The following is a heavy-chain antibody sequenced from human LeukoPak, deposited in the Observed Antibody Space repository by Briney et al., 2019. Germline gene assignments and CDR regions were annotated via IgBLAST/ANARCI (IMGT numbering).Heavy chain of an antibody. Sequence: SETLSLTCNVSGASISDYYWSWVRQSPEKGLEWIASLLFRGTAHYNPSLRSRVAISDDTSNNQFFLRLTSVTTTDTAVYYCARTGRRGYFDFWGRGTLVTVSS. CDR2: LLFRGTA. J-gene: IGHJ2*01. V-gene: IGHV4-4*09. D-gene: IGHD1-14*01. CDR3: ARTGRRGYFDF. CDR1: GASISDYY.